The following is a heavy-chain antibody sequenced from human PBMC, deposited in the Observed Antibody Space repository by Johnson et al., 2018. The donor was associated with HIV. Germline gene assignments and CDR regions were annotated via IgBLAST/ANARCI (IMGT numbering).Heavy chain of an antibody. CDR1: GFTFRSYA. D-gene: IGHD6-13*01. CDR3: TTYSIIHAFDI. V-gene: IGHV3-13*01. CDR2: IGTAGDT. Sequence: VQLVESGGGVVQPGKSLRLSCVASGFTFRSYAMHWVRQTTGKGLEWVSAIGTAGDTYYPGSVKGRFTISRENAKNSLYLQMNSLKTEDTAVYYCTTYSIIHAFDIWGQGTMVTVSS. J-gene: IGHJ3*02.